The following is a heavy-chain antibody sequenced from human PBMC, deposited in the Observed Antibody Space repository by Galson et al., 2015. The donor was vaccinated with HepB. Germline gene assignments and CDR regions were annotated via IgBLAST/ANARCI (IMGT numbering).Heavy chain of an antibody. CDR2: IKSKTDGGTT. CDR1: GFTFSNAW. D-gene: IGHD3-10*01. Sequence: SLRLSCAASGFTFSNAWMSWVRQAPGKGLEWVGRIKSKTDGGTTDYAAPVKGRFTISRDDSKNTLYLQMNSLKTEDTAVYYCTTVLVVLLWFGEQGTTDYWGQGTLVTVSS. V-gene: IGHV3-15*01. J-gene: IGHJ4*02. CDR3: TTVLVVLLWFGEQGTTDY.